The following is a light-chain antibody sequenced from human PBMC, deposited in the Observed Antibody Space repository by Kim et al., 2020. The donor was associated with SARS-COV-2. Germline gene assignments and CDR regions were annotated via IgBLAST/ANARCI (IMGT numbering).Light chain of an antibody. CDR3: QTWGTGIVV. J-gene: IGLJ2*01. V-gene: IGLV4-69*01. Sequence: QLVLTQSPSASASLGASVKLTCTLSSGHSSYAIAWHQQQPEKGPRYLMKLNSDGRHSTGDGSPDRFSGSSSGAERYLTIASLQSEDGAGYYCQTWGTGIVVFGGGTQLTVL. CDR2: LNSDGRH. CDR1: SGHSSYA.